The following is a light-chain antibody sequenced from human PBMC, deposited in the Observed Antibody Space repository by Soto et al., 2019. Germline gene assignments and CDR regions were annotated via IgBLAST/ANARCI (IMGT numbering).Light chain of an antibody. V-gene: IGLV2-23*02. CDR2: EVS. Sequence: QSVLTQPASGSGAPGQSITISCTGTSSDFGSYNLVSWYQQHPGKAPKLMIYEVSKRPSGVSNRFSGSKSGNTASLTISGLQAEDEADYYCCSYAGSSTPLIFGTGTKVTV. CDR3: CSYAGSSTPLI. J-gene: IGLJ1*01. CDR1: SSDFGSYNL.